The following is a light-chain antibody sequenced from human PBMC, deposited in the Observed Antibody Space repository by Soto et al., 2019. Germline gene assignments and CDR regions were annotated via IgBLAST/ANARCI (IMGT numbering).Light chain of an antibody. CDR2: DVT. CDR1: SSDVGGYNF. J-gene: IGLJ1*01. V-gene: IGLV2-14*01. CDR3: CSYASSTSYV. Sequence: QSVLTQPASVSGSPGQSITISCTGTSSDVGGYNFVSWYQQYPGKAPKLMIHDVTSRPSGVFNRFSGSKSGTTASLTISGLQAEDEADYYCCSYASSTSYVFGTGTKSPS.